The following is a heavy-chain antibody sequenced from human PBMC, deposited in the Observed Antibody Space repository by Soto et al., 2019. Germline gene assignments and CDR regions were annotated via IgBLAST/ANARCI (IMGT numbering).Heavy chain of an antibody. D-gene: IGHD5-18*01. J-gene: IGHJ4*02. CDR2: ISGSGGST. CDR3: AKDAGPVDTAMVTKLVPGDY. Sequence: GGSLRLSCAASGFTFSSYAMSWVRQAPGKGLEWVSAISGSGGSTYYADSVKGRFTISRDNSKNTLYLQMNSLRAEDTAVYYCAKDAGPVDTAMVTKLVPGDYWGQGTLVTVSS. CDR1: GFTFSSYA. V-gene: IGHV3-23*01.